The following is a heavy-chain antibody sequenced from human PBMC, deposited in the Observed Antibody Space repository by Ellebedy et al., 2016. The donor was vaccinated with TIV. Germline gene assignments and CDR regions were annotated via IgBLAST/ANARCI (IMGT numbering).Heavy chain of an antibody. CDR3: AKVGEMATITDY. CDR2: ISGSGGSP. D-gene: IGHD5-24*01. V-gene: IGHV3-23*01. CDR1: GFIFSSYG. Sequence: GESLKISCAASGFIFSSYGMCWVRQAPGKGLEWVSDISGSGGSPHYADSVKGRFTISRDYSKNTLYLQMNSLRAEDTAVYYCAKVGEMATITDYWGQGTLVTVSS. J-gene: IGHJ4*02.